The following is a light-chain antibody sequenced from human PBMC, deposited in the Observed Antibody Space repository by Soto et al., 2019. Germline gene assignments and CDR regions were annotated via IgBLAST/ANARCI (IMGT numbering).Light chain of an antibody. CDR3: QQYGDWPPWT. Sequence: VLSQSPATVSLSPGKRATLSCRASQNISNYLIWYQQKPGQAPRLLIYGASTRATGIPARFSGGGSGTEFTLTITSLQSEDFAVYYCQQYGDWPPWTFGQGTKVDIK. J-gene: IGKJ1*01. CDR2: GAS. V-gene: IGKV3-15*01. CDR1: QNISNY.